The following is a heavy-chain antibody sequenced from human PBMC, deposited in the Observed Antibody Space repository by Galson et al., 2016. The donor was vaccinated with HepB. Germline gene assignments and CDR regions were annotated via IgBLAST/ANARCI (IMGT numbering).Heavy chain of an antibody. D-gene: IGHD3-3*01. CDR2: INPSGGST. J-gene: IGHJ4*02. V-gene: IGHV1-46*01. CDR1: GGTFSRYP. CDR3: ARAHWSPFDY. Sequence: SVKVSCKASGGTFSRYPISWVRQAPGQGLEWMGRINPSGGSTSYAQKFQGRVTMTRDTSTSTVYMELSSLRSEDTAVYFCARAHWSPFDYWGQGTLVTVSS.